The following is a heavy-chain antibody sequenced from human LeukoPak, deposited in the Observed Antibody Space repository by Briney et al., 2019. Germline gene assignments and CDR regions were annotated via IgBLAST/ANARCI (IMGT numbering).Heavy chain of an antibody. CDR1: GFTFSSYG. CDR2: ISYDGSNK. D-gene: IGHD4-23*01. V-gene: IGHV3-30*18. Sequence: GSLRLACAASGFTFSSYGMHWVRQAPGKGLEWVAVISYDGSNKYYADSVKGRFTISRDNSKNTLYLQMNSLRAEDTAVYYCAKVLTTVVYGFDYWGQGTLVTVSS. J-gene: IGHJ4*02. CDR3: AKVLTTVVYGFDY.